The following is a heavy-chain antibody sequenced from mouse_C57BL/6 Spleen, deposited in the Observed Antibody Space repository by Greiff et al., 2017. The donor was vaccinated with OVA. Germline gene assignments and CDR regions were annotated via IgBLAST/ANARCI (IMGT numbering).Heavy chain of an antibody. CDR3: ARWRNYGYAMDY. D-gene: IGHD1-1*02. CDR1: GYTFTDYY. J-gene: IGHJ4*01. CDR2: IYPGSGNT. Sequence: VQLQQSGAELVRPGASVKLSCKASGYTFTDYYINWVKQRPGQGLEWIARIYPGSGNTYYNEKFKGKATLTAEKSSSTAYMQLSSLTSEDSAVYFCARWRNYGYAMDYWGQGTSVTVSS. V-gene: IGHV1-76*01.